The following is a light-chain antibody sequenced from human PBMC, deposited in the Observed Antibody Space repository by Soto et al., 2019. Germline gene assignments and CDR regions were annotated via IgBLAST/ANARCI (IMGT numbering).Light chain of an antibody. V-gene: IGKV3-20*01. J-gene: IGKJ1*01. CDR1: QSLRSS. Sequence: ETMMTQSPDTLSVSLGERATLSCRASQSLRSSLAWYQQKPGQAPRLLIFGTSSRATGIPDRFSGSGSGTHFTLTINRLEPEDVAVYYCHQFQNSPWTFGQGTKVDIK. CDR2: GTS. CDR3: HQFQNSPWT.